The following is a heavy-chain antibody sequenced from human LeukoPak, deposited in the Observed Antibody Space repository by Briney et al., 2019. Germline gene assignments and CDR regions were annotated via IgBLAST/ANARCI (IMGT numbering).Heavy chain of an antibody. D-gene: IGHD5-24*01. J-gene: IGHJ4*02. CDR3: ASEIRDGSLGY. Sequence: GGSLRLSCAASGFTFSSYAMSWVRQAPGKGLEWVSAISGSGGSTYYADSVKGRFTISRDNAKNSLYLQMNSLRAEDTAVYYCASEIRDGSLGYWGQGTLVTVSS. V-gene: IGHV3-23*01. CDR1: GFTFSSYA. CDR2: ISGSGGST.